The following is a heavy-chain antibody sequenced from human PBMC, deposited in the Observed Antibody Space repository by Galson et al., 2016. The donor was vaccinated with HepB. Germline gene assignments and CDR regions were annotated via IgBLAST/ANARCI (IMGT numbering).Heavy chain of an antibody. J-gene: IGHJ5*01. CDR3: ARASVVPGARMVFDS. D-gene: IGHD2-2*01. V-gene: IGHV4-4*02. Sequence: SETLSLTCAVSGASINSSNWWTWVRQAPEKGLEWIGEIYHTGTSNNSPSLLSRFSMSIDNSRNHFSLNLNSVTAADTAVYYCARASVVPGARMVFDSWGQGILVTVSS. CDR2: IYHTGTS. CDR1: GASINSSNW.